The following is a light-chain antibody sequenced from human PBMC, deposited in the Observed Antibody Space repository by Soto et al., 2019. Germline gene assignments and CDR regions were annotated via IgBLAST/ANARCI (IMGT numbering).Light chain of an antibody. V-gene: IGKV3-15*01. CDR1: QSVSID. Sequence: EIVMTQSPATVPVSPGEIVTLSCSASQSVSIDLAWYQQKPGQAPRLLIYGASTRATDIPATFTGSGSGTEFTLTISSLQSEDIAVYYCQQYNKWPQTFGQGTKVDIK. CDR2: GAS. CDR3: QQYNKWPQT. J-gene: IGKJ1*01.